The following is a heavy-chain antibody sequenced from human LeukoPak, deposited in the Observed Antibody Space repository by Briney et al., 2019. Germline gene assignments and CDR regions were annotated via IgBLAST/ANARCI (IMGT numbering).Heavy chain of an antibody. CDR2: IYYSGST. D-gene: IGHD3-10*01. V-gene: IGHV4-39*01. CDR3: ARNANPGSGSQTHYDY. Sequence: SETLSLTCTVSGGSISSSSYYWGWIRQPSGKGLEWIGNIYYSGSTYYNPSLKSRVTISVDTSKNQFSLNVISVTAADTAVYHCARNANPGSGSQTHYDYWGQGTQVTVSS. CDR1: GGSISSSSYY. J-gene: IGHJ4*02.